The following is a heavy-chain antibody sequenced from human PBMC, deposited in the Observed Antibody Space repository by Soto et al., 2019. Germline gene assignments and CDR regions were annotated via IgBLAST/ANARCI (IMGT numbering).Heavy chain of an antibody. D-gene: IGHD2-15*01. CDR3: AIDIFCGRGSCCSFTFDI. J-gene: IGHJ3*02. V-gene: IGHV3-30*03. CDR2: ISYDVNNK. Sequence: GGSLRLSCAASGFTFRSYDIHWVRQAPVNGLELVALISYDVNNKYCADSVKGGFTISRYNSKNRLYLQMNSLRAEDTAVYYCAIDIFCGRGSCCSFTFDIWGQGTIVTVSS. CDR1: GFTFRSYD.